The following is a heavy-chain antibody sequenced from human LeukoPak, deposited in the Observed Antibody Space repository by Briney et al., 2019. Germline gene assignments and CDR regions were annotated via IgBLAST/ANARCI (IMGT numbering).Heavy chain of an antibody. CDR2: ST. J-gene: IGHJ2*01. D-gene: IGHD4-17*01. CDR3: AREVTTGYFDL. Sequence: SETLSLTCTVSGYSISSGYYWGWIRQPPGKGLEWIGTSTNFNPSLKSRVTISVDTSKRQFSLKLNSVTAADTAVYYCAREVTTGYFDLWGRGTLVTVSS. V-gene: IGHV4-61*01. CDR1: GYSISSGYY.